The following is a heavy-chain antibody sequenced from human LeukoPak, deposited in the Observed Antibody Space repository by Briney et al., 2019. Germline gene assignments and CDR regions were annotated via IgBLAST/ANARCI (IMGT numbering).Heavy chain of an antibody. D-gene: IGHD6-6*01. CDR2: IYYSGST. J-gene: IGHJ4*02. Sequence: SETLSLTCTVSGGSISSSSYYWGWIRQPPGKGLEWIGSIYYSGSTYYNPSLKSRVTISVDTSKNQFSLRLSSVTAADTAVYYCARVGSGARLLDYWGQGTLVTVSS. V-gene: IGHV4-39*07. CDR3: ARVGSGARLLDY. CDR1: GGSISSSSYY.